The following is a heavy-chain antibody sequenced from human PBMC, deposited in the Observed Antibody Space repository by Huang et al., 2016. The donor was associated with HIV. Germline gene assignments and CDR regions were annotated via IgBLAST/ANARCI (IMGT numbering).Heavy chain of an antibody. Sequence: QVQLQESGPGLVKPSETLSLTCTVSGGSISSYYWSWIRQPPGTGLEWIGYMYYSGSTNDNPTLKSRVTISVDTSKNQFSLKLSSGTAADTAVYYCARSHSIHWGFNWFDPWGQGTLVTVSS. D-gene: IGHD7-27*01. CDR3: ARSHSIHWGFNWFDP. CDR1: GGSISSYY. J-gene: IGHJ5*02. CDR2: MYYSGST. V-gene: IGHV4-59*01.